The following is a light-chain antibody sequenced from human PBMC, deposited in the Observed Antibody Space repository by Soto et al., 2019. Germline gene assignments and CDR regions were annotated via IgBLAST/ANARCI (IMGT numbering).Light chain of an antibody. J-gene: IGKJ3*01. Sequence: EIVLTQSPATLSLSPGGRATLSCRASQSVSLSLAWYQQKPGQAPRLLIYDASKRASGFPARFSGSGSGTDFTLTISRLEPEDLAVYYCQQYGSSPLTFGPGTKVDIK. CDR3: QQYGSSPLT. CDR1: QSVSLS. CDR2: DAS. V-gene: IGKV3-20*01.